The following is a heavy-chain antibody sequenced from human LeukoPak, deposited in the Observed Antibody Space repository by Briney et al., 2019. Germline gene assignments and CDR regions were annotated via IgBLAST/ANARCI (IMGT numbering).Heavy chain of an antibody. J-gene: IGHJ4*02. V-gene: IGHV4-4*07. CDR1: GASISSNY. CDR3: ARAVCSGGDCYHFDH. Sequence: SETLSLTCTVSGASISSNYWSWIRQPAGKGLEWIGRLFTGGNTNYNPSLKSRVTMSIDTSKNQFSLKLNSVTAADTAAYYCARAVCSGGDCYHFDHWGQGTLVTVSS. D-gene: IGHD2-15*01. CDR2: LFTGGNT.